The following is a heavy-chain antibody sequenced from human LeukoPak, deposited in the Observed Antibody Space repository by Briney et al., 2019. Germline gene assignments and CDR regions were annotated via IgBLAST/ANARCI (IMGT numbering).Heavy chain of an antibody. CDR2: IYYSGST. V-gene: IGHV4-39*01. CDR3: ARLISGWYIDS. CDR1: GGSISSNSYY. Sequence: PSETLSLTCTVSGGSISSNSYYWGWIRQPPGKGLEGIGNIYYSGSTYYNPSLKSRVTISVDTSKNQFSLKLSSVTAADTAVYYCARLISGWYIDSWGQGTLVTVSS. J-gene: IGHJ4*02. D-gene: IGHD6-19*01.